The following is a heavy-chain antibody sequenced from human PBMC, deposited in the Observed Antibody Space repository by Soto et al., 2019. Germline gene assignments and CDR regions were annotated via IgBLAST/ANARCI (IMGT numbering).Heavy chain of an antibody. CDR1: GYTFTGYY. Sequence: ASVKVSCKASGYTFTGYYMHWVRQAPGQGLEWMGWINPNSGGTNYAQKFQGWVTMTRDTSISTAYMELSRLRSDDTAVYYCARGGVLKWELILYYLDYWGQGTLVTVSS. CDR2: INPNSGGT. J-gene: IGHJ4*02. D-gene: IGHD1-26*01. V-gene: IGHV1-2*04. CDR3: ARGGVLKWELILYYLDY.